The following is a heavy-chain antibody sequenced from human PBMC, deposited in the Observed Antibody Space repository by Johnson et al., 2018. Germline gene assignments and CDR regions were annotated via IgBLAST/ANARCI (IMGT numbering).Heavy chain of an antibody. D-gene: IGHD6-19*01. V-gene: IGHV3-30*03. CDR2: VSYDAKNK. J-gene: IGHJ3*02. CDR1: GFTFSSYG. CDR3: ARREWLGAGTSAFDI. Sequence: QVQLVESGGGVVQPGRSLRLSCAASGFTFSSYGMHWVRQAPGKGLEWVAVVSYDAKNKYYADSVKGRFTISRDNSKNTLYLQMNSLRAEDTAGYYCARREWLGAGTSAFDIWGQGTVVTISS.